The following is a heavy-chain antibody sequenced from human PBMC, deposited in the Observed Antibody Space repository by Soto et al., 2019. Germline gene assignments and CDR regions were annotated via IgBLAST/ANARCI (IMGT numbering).Heavy chain of an antibody. CDR2: TYYRSQWHN. V-gene: IGHV6-1*01. CDR3: ARERGFLSEALDI. D-gene: IGHD3-10*01. J-gene: IGHJ3*02. CDR1: GDIVFSNTAT. Sequence: SQTLSLTCAISGDIVFSNTATWNWIRQSPSRGLEWLGRTYYRSQWHNDYAESVKSRITINPDTSKNQLSLQLNSVTPEDTAVYYCARERGFLSEALDIWGRGTMVTVS.